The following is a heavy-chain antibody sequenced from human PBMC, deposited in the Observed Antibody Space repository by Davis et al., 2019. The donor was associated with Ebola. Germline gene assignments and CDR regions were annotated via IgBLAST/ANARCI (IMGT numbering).Heavy chain of an antibody. V-gene: IGHV1-69*13. CDR1: GYTFTSYY. CDR2: IIPIFGTA. CDR3: ARFVNYDSSG. Sequence: SVKVSCKASGYTFTSYYMHWVRQAPGQGLEWMGGIIPIFGTANYAQKFQGRVTITADESTSTAYMELSSLRSEDTAVYYCARFVNYDSSGWGQGTLVTVSS. J-gene: IGHJ4*02. D-gene: IGHD3-22*01.